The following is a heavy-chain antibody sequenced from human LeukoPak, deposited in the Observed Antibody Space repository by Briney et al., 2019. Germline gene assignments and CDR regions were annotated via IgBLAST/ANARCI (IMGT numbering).Heavy chain of an antibody. J-gene: IGHJ4*02. V-gene: IGHV4-59*01. Sequence: SETLSLTCTVSGDYIGSFYWSWVRQPPGKGLEYIEYVYNNKLNYNPSLKSRVTISADASKNQFSLRLSSVTAADTAVYYCARLPALWGQGTLVTVSS. CDR3: ARLPAL. CDR2: VYNNKL. CDR1: GDYIGSFY. D-gene: IGHD2-2*01.